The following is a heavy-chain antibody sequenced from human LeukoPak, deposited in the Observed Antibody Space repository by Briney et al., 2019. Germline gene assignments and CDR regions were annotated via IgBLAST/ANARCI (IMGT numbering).Heavy chain of an antibody. CDR2: FDPEDGET. V-gene: IGHV1-24*01. D-gene: IGHD3-22*01. J-gene: IGHJ4*02. CDR1: GYTLTELS. CDR3: ATDLKTWYDSSGYYY. Sequence: ASVKVSCKVSGYTLTELSMHWVRQAPGKGLEWMGGFDPEDGETIYAQKFQGRVTMPEDTSTDTAYMELSSLRSEDTAVYYCATDLKTWYDSSGYYYWGQGTLVTVSS.